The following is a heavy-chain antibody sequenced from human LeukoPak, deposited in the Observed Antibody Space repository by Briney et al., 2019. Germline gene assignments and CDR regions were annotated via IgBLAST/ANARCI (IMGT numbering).Heavy chain of an antibody. CDR3: ARSPIQLLLGDYYYYMDV. CDR2: ISHDGSNK. Sequence: GGSLRLSCAASGFTFSNYAIHWVRQAPGKGLEWVAVISHDGSNKYYADSVKGRFTISRDNAKNSLYLQMNSLRAEDTAVYYCARSPIQLLLGDYYYYMDVWGKGTTVTVSS. J-gene: IGHJ6*03. D-gene: IGHD2-15*01. CDR1: GFTFSNYA. V-gene: IGHV3-30*04.